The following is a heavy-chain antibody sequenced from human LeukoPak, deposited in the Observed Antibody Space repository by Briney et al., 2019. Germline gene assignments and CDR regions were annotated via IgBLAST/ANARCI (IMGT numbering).Heavy chain of an antibody. CDR1: GFTFTSYS. CDR3: ITFGSQYDYIWGSYRLDS. Sequence: GGSRRLSCAASGFTFTSYSMNCVGQAPGEGLEWVGHMKGNADGGTTDYAAPVKGRFSISRDDSKDTMYLQMNSLKSEDTADYYCITFGSQYDYIWGSYRLDSWGQGTLVTVSS. V-gene: IGHV3-15*01. D-gene: IGHD3-16*02. J-gene: IGHJ5*01. CDR2: MKGNADGGTT.